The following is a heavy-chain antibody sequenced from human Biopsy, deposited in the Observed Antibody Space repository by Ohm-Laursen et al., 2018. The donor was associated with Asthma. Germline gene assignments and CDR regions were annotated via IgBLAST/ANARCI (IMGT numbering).Heavy chain of an antibody. J-gene: IGHJ4*02. D-gene: IGHD6-13*01. CDR1: GDSMRGSDYS. Sequence: GTLSLTCNVSGDSMRGSDYSWGWIRQPPGKGLEWIGNVYHSGNTNINPSLQSRVTISVDTSKSQFSLKVSAVTAADTAVYFCARHKHSNSWYKYYFDYWGQGTLVTVSS. CDR2: VYHSGNT. V-gene: IGHV4-39*01. CDR3: ARHKHSNSWYKYYFDY.